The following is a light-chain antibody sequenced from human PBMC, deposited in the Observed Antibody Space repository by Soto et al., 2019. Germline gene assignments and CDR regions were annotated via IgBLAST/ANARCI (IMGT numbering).Light chain of an antibody. J-gene: IGLJ1*01. Sequence: QSALTQPASVSGSPGQSITISCTGTSSDVGNYNYVSWYQQHPGKAPKLMIYDVSNRPSGVSNRFSGSKSGNTAFLTISGLQAEDEADYYCSSYTSSRTLVFGTGTKLTVL. CDR3: SSYTSSRTLV. CDR2: DVS. CDR1: SSDVGNYNY. V-gene: IGLV2-14*01.